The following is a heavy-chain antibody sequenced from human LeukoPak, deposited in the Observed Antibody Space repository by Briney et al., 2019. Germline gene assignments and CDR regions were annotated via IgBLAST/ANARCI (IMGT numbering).Heavy chain of an antibody. V-gene: IGHV4-31*03. D-gene: IGHD3-22*01. CDR1: GGSISSGGYY. CDR2: IYYSGST. Sequence: TLSLTCTVSGGSISSGGYYWSWIRQHPGKGLEWIGYIYYSGSTYYNPSLKSRVTISVDTSKNQFSLKLSSVTAADTAVYYCASSASYYYDSSGYLQYYFDYWGQGTLVTVSS. J-gene: IGHJ4*02. CDR3: ASSASYYYDSSGYLQYYFDY.